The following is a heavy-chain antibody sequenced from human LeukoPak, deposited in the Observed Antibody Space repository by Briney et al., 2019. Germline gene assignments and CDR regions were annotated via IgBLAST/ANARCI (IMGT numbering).Heavy chain of an antibody. V-gene: IGHV3-30*02. CDR2: IRYDGNHK. CDR3: ARERTPDSSLTLSLDP. CDR1: GLTFNKYG. D-gene: IGHD3-22*01. J-gene: IGHJ5*02. Sequence: PGGSLRLSCASSGLTFNKYGMHWVRQAPGKGLEWVAFIRYDGNHKYYADSVKGRFTISRDNSKNTLYVQMNSLRAEDTAVYYCARERTPDSSLTLSLDPWGQGALVTVSS.